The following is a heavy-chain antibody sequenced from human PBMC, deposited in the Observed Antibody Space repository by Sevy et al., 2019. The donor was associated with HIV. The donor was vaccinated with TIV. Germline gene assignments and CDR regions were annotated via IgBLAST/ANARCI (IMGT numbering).Heavy chain of an antibody. CDR3: VRDHHLRGRHWFDS. Sequence: SETLSLTCTASGGSLVSPTFYWGWVRQPPGERLEWIAAMHYGGNTYYNPSLKDRLAMSIDTPKNQFSLNLTSVTAADAAVYHCVRDHHLRGRHWFDSWGQGALVTVSS. CDR1: GGSLVSPTFY. CDR2: MHYGGNT. J-gene: IGHJ5*01. V-gene: IGHV4-39*02. D-gene: IGHD3-16*01.